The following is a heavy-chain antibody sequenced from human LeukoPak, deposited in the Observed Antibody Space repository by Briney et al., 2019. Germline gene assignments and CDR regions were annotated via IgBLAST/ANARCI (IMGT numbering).Heavy chain of an antibody. CDR1: GFTFSNAW. J-gene: IGHJ4*02. CDR2: IKSKTDGGTT. V-gene: IGHV3-15*01. Sequence: GGSLRLSCAASGFTFSNAWMSWVRQAPGKGLEWVGRIKSKTDGGTTDYAAPVKGRFTISRDDSKNKLYLQMNSLRAEDTAVYYCARDLSSGWYAAATSEHDYWGQGTLVTVSS. CDR3: ARDLSSGWYAAATSEHDY. D-gene: IGHD6-19*01.